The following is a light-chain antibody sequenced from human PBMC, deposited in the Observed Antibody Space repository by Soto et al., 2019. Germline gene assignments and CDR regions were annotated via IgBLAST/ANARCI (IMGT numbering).Light chain of an antibody. CDR2: GAS. CDR1: RSVSTN. Sequence: DIILTQSPAIVSVSPGERATLSCRASRSVSTNLAWYQHKHGQAPRLLIYGASTRVTDSPARFSGSGSGTDFTLTINYLKSEDFGVYYCQQYDKSLPPVTFGGGTKVEI. J-gene: IGKJ4*01. V-gene: IGKV3-15*01. CDR3: QQYDKSLPPVT.